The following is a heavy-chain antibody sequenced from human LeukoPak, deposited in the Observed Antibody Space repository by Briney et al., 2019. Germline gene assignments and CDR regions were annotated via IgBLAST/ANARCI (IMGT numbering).Heavy chain of an antibody. CDR2: IYYSGST. V-gene: IGHV4-31*03. J-gene: IGHJ6*02. CDR1: GGSISSGGYH. Sequence: PSETLSLTCTVSGGSISSGGYHWRWIRQHPGKGLEWIGYIYYSGSTYYNPSLKSRVTISVDTSKNQFSLKLSSVTAADTAVYYCARDSTGSMDVWGQGTTVTVSS. CDR3: ARDSTGSMDV.